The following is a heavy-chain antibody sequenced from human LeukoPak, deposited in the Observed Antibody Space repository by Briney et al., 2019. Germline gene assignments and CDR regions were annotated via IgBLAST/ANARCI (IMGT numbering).Heavy chain of an antibody. CDR1: GYTFTGYY. V-gene: IGHV1-2*02. CDR3: AGEVVAYDSSGLSLGY. J-gene: IGHJ4*02. D-gene: IGHD3-22*01. CDR2: INPNSGGT. Sequence: GASVKVSCKASGYTFTGYYMHWVRQAPGQGLEWMGWINPNSGGTNYAQKFQGRVTMTRDTSISTAYMELSRLRSDDTAVYYCAGEVVAYDSSGLSLGYWGQGTLVTVSS.